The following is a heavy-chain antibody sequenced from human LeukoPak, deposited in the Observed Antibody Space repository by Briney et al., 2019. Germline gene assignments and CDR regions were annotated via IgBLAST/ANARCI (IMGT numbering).Heavy chain of an antibody. V-gene: IGHV1-18*01. CDR1: GYTFTSYG. CDR2: ISAYNGNT. Sequence: ASVKVSCKASGYTFTSYGISWVRQAPGQGLEWMGWISAYNGNTNYAQKLQGRVTMTTDTSTSTAYMELRSLRSDDTAVYYCARARIITMVRGAHWFDPWGQGTLVTVSS. J-gene: IGHJ5*02. CDR3: ARARIITMVRGAHWFDP. D-gene: IGHD3-10*01.